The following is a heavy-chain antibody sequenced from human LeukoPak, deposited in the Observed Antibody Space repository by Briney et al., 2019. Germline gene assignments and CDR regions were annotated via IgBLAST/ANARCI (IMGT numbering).Heavy chain of an antibody. Sequence: PGGSLRVPCAASGFTFSDYSMNWVRQAPGKGLEWVSSISSSSSYMKYAESVRGRFTISRDNAKNSLYLHMSSLRAEDTAVYYCARLAGAGSSGFDYWGQGTLVTVSS. D-gene: IGHD1-26*01. CDR2: ISSSSSYM. J-gene: IGHJ4*02. CDR1: GFTFSDYS. V-gene: IGHV3-21*01. CDR3: ARLAGAGSSGFDY.